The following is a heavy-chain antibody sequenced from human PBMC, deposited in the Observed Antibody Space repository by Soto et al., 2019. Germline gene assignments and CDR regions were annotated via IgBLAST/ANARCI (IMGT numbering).Heavy chain of an antibody. CDR2: IYYSGST. D-gene: IGHD4-17*01. V-gene: IGHV4-31*03. CDR1: GGSISSGGYY. J-gene: IGHJ6*02. Sequence: SETLSLTCTVSGGSISSGGYYWSWIRQHPGKGLEWIGYIYYSGSTYYNPSLKSRVTISVDTSKNQFSLKLSSVTAADTAVYYCARGPGTTVTSYYYYYGMDVWGQGTTVTVSS. CDR3: ARGPGTTVTSYYYYYGMDV.